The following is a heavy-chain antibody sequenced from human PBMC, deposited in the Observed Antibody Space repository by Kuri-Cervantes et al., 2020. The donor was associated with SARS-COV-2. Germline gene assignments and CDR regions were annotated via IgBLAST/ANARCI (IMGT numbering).Heavy chain of an antibody. CDR2: IYHSGST. Sequence: SETLSLTCAASGYSISSGYYWGWVRQPPGKGLEWIGSIYHSGSTYYNPSLMSRVTILVDTSKNQFSLKLSSVTAADTAVYYCARVTTIFRDAFDIWGQGTMVTVSS. CDR3: ARVTTIFRDAFDI. J-gene: IGHJ3*02. V-gene: IGHV4-38-2*01. D-gene: IGHD3-3*01. CDR1: GYSISSGYY.